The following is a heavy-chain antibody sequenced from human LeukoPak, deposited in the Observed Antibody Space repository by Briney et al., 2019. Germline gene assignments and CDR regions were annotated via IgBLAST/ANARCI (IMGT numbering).Heavy chain of an antibody. Sequence: PSETLSLTCAVYGGSFSGYYWSWIRQPPGKGLEWIGEINHSGSTNYNPSLKSRVTISVDTSKNQFSLKLSSVTAADTAVYYCARHLVAAAPDWFDPWGQGTLVTVSS. CDR3: ARHLVAAAPDWFDP. CDR1: GGSFSGYY. V-gene: IGHV4-34*01. CDR2: INHSGST. J-gene: IGHJ5*02. D-gene: IGHD6-13*01.